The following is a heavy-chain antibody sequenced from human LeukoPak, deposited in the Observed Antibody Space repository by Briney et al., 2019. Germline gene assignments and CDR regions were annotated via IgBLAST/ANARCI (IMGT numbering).Heavy chain of an antibody. V-gene: IGHV4-38-2*02. CDR3: ARSTVIALNWFDP. CDR1: GYSISSGYY. J-gene: IGHJ5*02. D-gene: IGHD2-21*01. Sequence: SETLSLTCTVSGYSISSGYYWGWIRQPPGKGLEWIGSIYHSGSTYYNPSLKSRVTISVDTSKNQFSLKLSSVTAADTAVYYCARSTVIALNWFDPWGQGTLVTVSS. CDR2: IYHSGST.